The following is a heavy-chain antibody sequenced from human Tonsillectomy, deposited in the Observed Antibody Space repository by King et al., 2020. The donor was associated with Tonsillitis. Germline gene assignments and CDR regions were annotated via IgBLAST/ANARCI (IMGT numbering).Heavy chain of an antibody. J-gene: IGHJ3*02. CDR2: IYYSGST. CDR1: GGSISSSSYY. D-gene: IGHD7-27*01. CDR3: ARLGAFDI. Sequence: QLQESGPGLVKPSETLSLTCTVSGGSISSSSYYWGWIRQPPGKGLVWIGSIYYSGSTYYNPSLKSRVTISVDTSKNQFSLKLSSVTAADTAVYYCARLGAFDIWGQGTMVTVSS. V-gene: IGHV4-39*07.